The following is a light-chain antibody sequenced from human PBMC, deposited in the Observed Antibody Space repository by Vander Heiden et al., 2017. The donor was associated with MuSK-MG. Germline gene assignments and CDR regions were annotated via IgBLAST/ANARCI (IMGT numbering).Light chain of an antibody. CDR1: SGSVSSSYY. CDR2: STD. V-gene: IGLV8-61*01. CDR3: VLYMGSGVGG. J-gene: IGLJ3*02. Sequence: QTVVTQEPSLSVSPGGTVTLTCGLSSGSVSSSYYPSWYQQTPGQAPRTLMYSTDARSSGVPDRFSGSILGNTAALTITGAQAGDEGDDDCVLYMGSGVGGFGGGTKLTVL.